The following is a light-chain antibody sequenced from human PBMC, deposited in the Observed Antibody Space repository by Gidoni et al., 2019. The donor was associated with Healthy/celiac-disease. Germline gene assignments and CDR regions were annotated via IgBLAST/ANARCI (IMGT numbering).Light chain of an antibody. CDR1: NIGRKS. J-gene: IGLJ2*01. CDR2: DDS. CDR3: QVWDSSSDHVV. V-gene: IGLV3-21*02. Sequence: SYVLTQPPSVSVCPGQTARITCGGNNIGRKSVHWYQQKPGQSPVLVVYDDSDRPSGIPERFSGSNAGNTATLTISRVEAGDEADYYCQVWDSSSDHVVFGGGTKLTVL.